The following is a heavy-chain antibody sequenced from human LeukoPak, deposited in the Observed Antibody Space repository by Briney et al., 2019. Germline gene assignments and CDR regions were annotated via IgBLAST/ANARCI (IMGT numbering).Heavy chain of an antibody. Sequence: PGGSLRLFCAASGFTFNKSWMSWVRQAPGKGLEWVASIKLDGTEEYYVDSVKGRFTISRDNTKNSLYLQMNSLRAEDTAVYYCARDGGGFDPWGQGTLVTVSS. D-gene: IGHD3-16*01. J-gene: IGHJ5*02. CDR1: GFTFNKSW. V-gene: IGHV3-7*01. CDR2: IKLDGTEE. CDR3: ARDGGGFDP.